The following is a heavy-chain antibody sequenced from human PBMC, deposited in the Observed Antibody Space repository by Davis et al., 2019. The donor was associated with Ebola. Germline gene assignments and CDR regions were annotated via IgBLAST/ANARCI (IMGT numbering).Heavy chain of an antibody. J-gene: IGHJ4*02. Sequence: GESLKISCAASGVTFRSNWMQWVRHAPGKGLVWVSRINSDGSFPSYADSVKGRFTISRDNAKNTLYLQMNSLRADDTAVYYCATDPYGGNPQSADYWGQGSLVTVSS. D-gene: IGHD3-16*01. CDR1: GVTFRSNW. CDR2: INSDGSFP. V-gene: IGHV3-74*01. CDR3: ATDPYGGNPQSADY.